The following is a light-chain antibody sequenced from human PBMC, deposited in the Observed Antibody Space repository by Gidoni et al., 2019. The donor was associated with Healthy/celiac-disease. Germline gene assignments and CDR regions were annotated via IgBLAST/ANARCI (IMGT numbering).Light chain of an antibody. CDR1: SPNIGSNN. CDR2: RNN. CDR3: AAWDDSMSGRVV. Sequence: QSVLPPPPSASWAPGQRVTITCSGSSPNIGSNNVYWYQQLPGTAPKLLIYRNNQRPSRVLDRFSGSKSGTSASLAISGRRSEDEADYYCAAWDDSMSGRVVFGGGTKLTVL. J-gene: IGLJ2*01. V-gene: IGLV1-47*01.